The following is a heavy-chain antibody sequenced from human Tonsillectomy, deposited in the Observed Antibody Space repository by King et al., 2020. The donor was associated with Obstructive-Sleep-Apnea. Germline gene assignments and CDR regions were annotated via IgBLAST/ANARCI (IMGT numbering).Heavy chain of an antibody. Sequence: VQLQESGPGLVKPSETLSLTCTVSGGSISSYYWSWIRQPPGKGLEWIGYIYYSGSTNYNPSLKSRVTLSVDTSKNQFSLKLSSVTAADTAVYYCASAIDYYGSGSYYPAFDIWGQGTMVTVSS. CDR3: ASAIDYYGSGSYYPAFDI. V-gene: IGHV4-59*01. CDR2: IYYSGST. D-gene: IGHD3-10*01. CDR1: GGSISSYY. J-gene: IGHJ3*02.